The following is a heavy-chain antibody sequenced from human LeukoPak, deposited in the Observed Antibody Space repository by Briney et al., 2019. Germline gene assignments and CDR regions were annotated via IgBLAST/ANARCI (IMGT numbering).Heavy chain of an antibody. CDR2: ISSSGSTI. V-gene: IGHV3-48*03. D-gene: IGHD3-10*01. CDR1: GFTFSSYE. J-gene: IGHJ6*03. CDR3: ARSSPLLLWFAGYMDV. Sequence: PGGSLRLSCAASGFTFSSYEMNWVRQAPGKGLEWVSYISSSGSTIYYADSVKGRFTISRDNAKNSLYLQMNSLRAEDTAVYYCARSSPLLLWFAGYMDVWGKGTTVTISS.